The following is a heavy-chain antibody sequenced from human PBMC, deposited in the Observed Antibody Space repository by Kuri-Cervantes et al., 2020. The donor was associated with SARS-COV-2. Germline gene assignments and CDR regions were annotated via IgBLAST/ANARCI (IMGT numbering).Heavy chain of an antibody. J-gene: IGHJ3*02. D-gene: IGHD3-3*01. V-gene: IGHV1-2*04. Sequence: ASVKVSCKASGYTFTGYYMHWVRQAPGQGLEWMGGMNPNSGSTNYAQKFQGWVTMTRDTSISTVYMELSRMISDDTTVYYCERSTPFRSTVVVYQGGAFGIWGQGTVVTVSS. CDR3: ERSTPFRSTVVVYQGGAFGI. CDR1: GYTFTGYY. CDR2: MNPNSGST.